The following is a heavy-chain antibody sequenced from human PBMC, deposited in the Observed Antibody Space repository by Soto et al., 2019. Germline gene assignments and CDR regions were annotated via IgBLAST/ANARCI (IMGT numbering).Heavy chain of an antibody. D-gene: IGHD1-1*01. V-gene: IGHV3-23*01. Sequence: PGGSLRLSCAASGFTFSSVAMAWVRQAPGKGLEWVSGISDTAANTDYADSVKGRFTISRDNSRNTLYLQMNSLRAGDTAVYYCAQVYWNPRYFDYWGQGTRVTVSS. CDR3: AQVYWNPRYFDY. CDR2: ISDTAANT. J-gene: IGHJ4*02. CDR1: GFTFSSVA.